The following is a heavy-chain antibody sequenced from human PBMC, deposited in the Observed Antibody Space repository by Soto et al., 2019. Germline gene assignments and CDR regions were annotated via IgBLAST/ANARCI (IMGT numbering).Heavy chain of an antibody. D-gene: IGHD7-27*01. J-gene: IGHJ2*01. V-gene: IGHV1-69*02. Sequence: QVQLVKSGAEVKKPGSSVKVSCKASGGTFSSYTISWVRQAPGQGLEWMGRIIPILGIANYAQKFQGRVTITADKSTSTAYMELSSLRSEDTAVYYCARRPAGAYWYFDLWGRGTLVTVSS. CDR3: ARRPAGAYWYFDL. CDR1: GGTFSSYT. CDR2: IIPILGIA.